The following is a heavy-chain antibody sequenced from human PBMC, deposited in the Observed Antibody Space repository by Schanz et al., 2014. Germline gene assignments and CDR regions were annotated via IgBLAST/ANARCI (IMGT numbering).Heavy chain of an antibody. CDR2: ISAYNGHT. J-gene: IGHJ4*02. Sequence: QVLQVQSGSELKKPGASVKVSCKASGYTFISYGIKWVRQAPGQGLEWMGWISAYNGHTDYAQKLQGRVTLTTDTSTSTAYMELRNLRSDDTAVYYCGRGFSRSYIDFWGQGTLITVSS. CDR1: GYTFISYG. V-gene: IGHV1-18*01. D-gene: IGHD3-10*01. CDR3: GRGFSRSYIDF.